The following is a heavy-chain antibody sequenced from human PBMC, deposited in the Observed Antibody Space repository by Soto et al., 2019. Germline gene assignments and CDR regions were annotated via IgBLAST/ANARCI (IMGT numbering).Heavy chain of an antibody. Sequence: QVQLVQSGAEVKKPGSSVEVSCKASGGTFSSYTISWVRQAPGQGLEWMGRIIPILGIANYAQKFQGRVTITADKSTSTAYMELSSLRSEDTAVYYGARDSGDGYNSVDYWGQGTLVTVSS. CDR1: GGTFSSYT. D-gene: IGHD5-12*01. J-gene: IGHJ4*02. CDR2: IIPILGIA. CDR3: ARDSGDGYNSVDY. V-gene: IGHV1-69*08.